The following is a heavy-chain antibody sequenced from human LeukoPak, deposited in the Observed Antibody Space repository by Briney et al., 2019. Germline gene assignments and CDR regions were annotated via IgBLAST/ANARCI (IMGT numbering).Heavy chain of an antibody. V-gene: IGHV3-43*01. D-gene: IGHD3-16*01. J-gene: IGHJ4*02. CDR3: AKDRGGVDY. Sequence: EGSLRLSCAASGFTFDDYSMHWVRQGPGKGLEWVSVISWDGGSTSYADSVKGRFTISRDNSKNSLYLQMNSLRSEDSALYYCAKDRGGVDYWGQGTLVTVSS. CDR2: ISWDGGST. CDR1: GFTFDDYS.